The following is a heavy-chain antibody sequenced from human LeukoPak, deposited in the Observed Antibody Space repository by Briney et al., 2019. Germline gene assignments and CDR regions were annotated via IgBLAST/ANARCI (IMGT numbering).Heavy chain of an antibody. CDR1: GVSISSYY. CDR2: IYYSGST. Sequence: TPSETLSLTCTVSGVSISSYYWSWIRQPPGKGLEWLGYIYYSGSTNYNPSLKSRVTISVDTSKNQFSLKLSSVTAADTAVYYCARLDGYSYYGMDVWGQGTTVTVSS. J-gene: IGHJ6*02. V-gene: IGHV4-59*08. CDR3: ARLDGYSYYGMDV. D-gene: IGHD5-24*01.